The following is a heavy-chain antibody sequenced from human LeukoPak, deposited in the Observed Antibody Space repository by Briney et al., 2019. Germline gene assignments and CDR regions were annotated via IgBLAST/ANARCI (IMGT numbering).Heavy chain of an antibody. CDR2: INPNSGGT. V-gene: IGHV1-2*02. CDR3: ATALYSSGWYYYGMDV. Sequence: ASVKVSCKASGYTFTGYYMHWVRQAPRQGLEWMGWINPNSGGTNYAQKFQGRVTMTRDTSISTAYMELSRLRSDDTAVYYCATALYSSGWYYYGMDVWGQGTTVTVSS. D-gene: IGHD6-19*01. J-gene: IGHJ6*02. CDR1: GYTFTGYY.